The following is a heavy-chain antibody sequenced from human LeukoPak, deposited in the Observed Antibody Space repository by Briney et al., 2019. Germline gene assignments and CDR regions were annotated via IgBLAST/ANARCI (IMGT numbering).Heavy chain of an antibody. CDR3: ARGEFYYGSGEVDY. V-gene: IGHV1-18*01. CDR2: ISAYNGNT. D-gene: IGHD3-10*01. J-gene: IGHJ4*02. Sequence: ASVKVSCKASGYTFTSYGISWVRQAPGQRLEWMGWISAYNGNTNYAQKLQGRVTMTTDTSTSTAYMELRSLRSDDTAVYYCARGEFYYGSGEVDYWGQGTLVTVSS. CDR1: GYTFTSYG.